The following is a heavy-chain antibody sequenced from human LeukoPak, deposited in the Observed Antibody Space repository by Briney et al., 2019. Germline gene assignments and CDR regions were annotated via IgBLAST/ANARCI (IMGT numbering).Heavy chain of an antibody. J-gene: IGHJ4*02. CDR1: GFTFGSYA. V-gene: IGHV3-30*04. CDR2: ISYDGSNK. CDR3: ARETNYQYCFDY. Sequence: GGSLRLSCAASGFTFGSYAMSWVRQAPGKGLEWVAVISYDGSNKYYADSVKGRFTISRDNSKNTLYLQMNSLRAEDTVLYYCARETNYQYCFDYWGQGTLVTVSS. D-gene: IGHD1-7*01.